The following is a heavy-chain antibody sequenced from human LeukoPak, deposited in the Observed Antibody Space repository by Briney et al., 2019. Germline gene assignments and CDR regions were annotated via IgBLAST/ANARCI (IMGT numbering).Heavy chain of an antibody. V-gene: IGHV4-59*08. J-gene: IGHJ4*02. CDR1: GGSISSYY. Sequence: SETLSLTCTVSGGSISSYYWSSIRQPPERGLEWIGNIYYSGSANYNPSLKSRVTISVDTSKNKFSLKLSSVTAADTAVYYCARTSSSGLVGGYYFDYWGQGTLVTVSS. CDR3: ARTSSSGLVGGYYFDY. CDR2: IYYSGSA. D-gene: IGHD6-19*01.